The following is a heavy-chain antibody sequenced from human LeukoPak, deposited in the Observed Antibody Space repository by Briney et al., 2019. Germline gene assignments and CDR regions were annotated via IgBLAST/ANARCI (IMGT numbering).Heavy chain of an antibody. CDR3: AREAPVAAGSDAFDI. D-gene: IGHD6-19*01. J-gene: IGHJ3*02. CDR1: GDSISSSNYY. CDR2: IYYSGST. Sequence: SETLSLTCTVSGDSISSSNYYWGWIRQPPGKGLEWIGSIYYSGSTYYNPSLESRVTISVDTSKNQFSLKLTSVTAADTAVYYCAREAPVAAGSDAFDIWGQGTMVTVSS. V-gene: IGHV4-39*07.